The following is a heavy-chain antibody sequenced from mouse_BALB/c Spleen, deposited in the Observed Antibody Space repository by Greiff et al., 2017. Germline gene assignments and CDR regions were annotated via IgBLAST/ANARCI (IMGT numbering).Heavy chain of an antibody. CDR1: GYTFTSYW. CDR2: INPSTGYT. D-gene: IGHD2-3*01. V-gene: IGHV1-7*01. Sequence: QVQLQQSGAELAKPGAPVKMSCKASGYTFTSYWMHWVKQRPGQGLEWIGYINPSTGYTEYNQKFKDKATLTADKSSSTAYMQLSSLTSEDSAVYYCARRGWLLQFDYWGQGTTLTVSS. CDR3: ARRGWLLQFDY. J-gene: IGHJ2*01.